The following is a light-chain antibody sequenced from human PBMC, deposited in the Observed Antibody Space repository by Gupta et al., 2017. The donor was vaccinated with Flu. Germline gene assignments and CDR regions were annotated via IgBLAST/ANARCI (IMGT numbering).Light chain of an antibody. Sequence: EIVLTQSPATLSLSPGERATLSCRASQSVSSYLAWYQQKPGQAPRLLIYDASNRATGIPARFSGSGSWTDFTLTISSLEPEDFAVYYCQQRGVTFGGGTKVEIK. CDR2: DAS. CDR3: QQRGVT. V-gene: IGKV3-11*01. J-gene: IGKJ4*01. CDR1: QSVSSY.